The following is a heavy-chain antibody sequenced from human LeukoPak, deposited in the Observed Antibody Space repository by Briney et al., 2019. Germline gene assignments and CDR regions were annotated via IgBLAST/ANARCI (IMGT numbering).Heavy chain of an antibody. D-gene: IGHD5-24*01. CDR2: ISSSGSGGNT. CDR1: GVTLSNYA. CDR3: ARSMRAHLENAFDI. V-gene: IGHV3-23*01. J-gene: IGHJ3*02. Sequence: GGSLRLSCVASGVTLSNYAMSWARQAPGKGLEWVSGISSSGSGGNTYYADSVKGRFTISRDNSKNTLYLQMNSLRAEDTAVYYCARSMRAHLENAFDIWGQGTMVTVSS.